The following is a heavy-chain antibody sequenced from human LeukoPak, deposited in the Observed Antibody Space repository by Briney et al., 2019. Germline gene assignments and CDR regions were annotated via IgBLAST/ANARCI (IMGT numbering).Heavy chain of an antibody. CDR1: GGSISSGDYY. Sequence: SETLSLTCTVSGGSISSGDYYWSWIRQPPGKGLEWIAYMYYSGSTYYNPSLKSRVTMSADKSKNQLSLKLSSVTAADTAVYYCARPYYYDSRIDPWGQGILVTASS. D-gene: IGHD3-22*01. J-gene: IGHJ5*02. V-gene: IGHV4-30-4*01. CDR2: MYYSGST. CDR3: ARPYYYDSRIDP.